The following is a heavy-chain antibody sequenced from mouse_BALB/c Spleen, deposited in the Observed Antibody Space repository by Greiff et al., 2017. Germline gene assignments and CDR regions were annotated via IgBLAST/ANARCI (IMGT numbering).Heavy chain of an antibody. CDR2: INPSSGYT. CDR3: ARSKYGNYWYFDV. D-gene: IGHD2-10*02. V-gene: IGHV1-4*01. J-gene: IGHJ1*01. Sequence: QVQLKQSGAELARPGASVKMSCKASGYTFTSYTMHWVKQRPGQGLEWIGYINPSSGYTNYNQKFKDKATLTADKSSSTAYMQLSSLTSEDSAVYYCARSKYGNYWYFDVWGAGTTVTVSS. CDR1: GYTFTSYT.